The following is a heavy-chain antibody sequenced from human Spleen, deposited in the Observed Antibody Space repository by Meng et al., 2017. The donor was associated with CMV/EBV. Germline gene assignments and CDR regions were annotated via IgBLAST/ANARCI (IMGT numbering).Heavy chain of an antibody. Sequence: CAVYGGSFSGYYWSWIRQPPGKGLEWIGEINHSGSTNYNPSLKSRVTISVDTSKNQFSLKLSSVTAADTAVYYCAREAAAGSGFDPWGQGTLVTVSS. J-gene: IGHJ5*02. CDR1: GGSFSGYY. CDR2: INHSGST. V-gene: IGHV4-34*01. D-gene: IGHD6-13*01. CDR3: AREAAAGSGFDP.